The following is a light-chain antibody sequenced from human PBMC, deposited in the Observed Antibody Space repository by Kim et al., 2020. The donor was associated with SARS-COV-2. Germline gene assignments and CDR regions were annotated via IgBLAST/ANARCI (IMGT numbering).Light chain of an antibody. Sequence: EIVLTQSPGTLSLSPGERATLSCRASQSVNSRYLAWYQQKPGLAPRLLIYGASSRATGIPDRFSGSGSGTDFTLTISRLEPEDFAVYYCQHYGSSPLTFGGGTKVDIK. CDR2: GAS. CDR1: QSVNSRY. J-gene: IGKJ4*01. V-gene: IGKV3-20*01. CDR3: QHYGSSPLT.